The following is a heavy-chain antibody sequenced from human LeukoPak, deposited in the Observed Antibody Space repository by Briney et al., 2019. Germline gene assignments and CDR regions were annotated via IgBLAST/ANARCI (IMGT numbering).Heavy chain of an antibody. CDR1: GGSISSYY. V-gene: IGHV4-4*07. Sequence: KASETLSLTCTVSGGSISSYYWSWIRQPAGKGLEWIGRIYTSGSTNYNPSLKSRVTMSVDTSKNQFSLKLSSVTAADTAVYYRARDLYCSSTSCSAYDAFDIWGQGTMVTVSS. CDR2: IYTSGST. D-gene: IGHD2-2*01. CDR3: ARDLYCSSTSCSAYDAFDI. J-gene: IGHJ3*02.